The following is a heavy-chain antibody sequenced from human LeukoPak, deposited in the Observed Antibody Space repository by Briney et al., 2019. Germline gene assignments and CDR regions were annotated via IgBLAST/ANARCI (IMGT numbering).Heavy chain of an antibody. J-gene: IGHJ5*02. Sequence: GASVKVSCTSSGYTFTCYYIHWVRQAPGQGLEWMGWINPKSGGKNYAQKFQGRVTMTRDTSISKAYMELSRLRSDDTAVYYFARDRDCSSTSCYSWFDPWGQGTLVTVSS. V-gene: IGHV1-2*02. CDR2: INPKSGGK. D-gene: IGHD2-2*02. CDR1: GYTFTCYY. CDR3: ARDRDCSSTSCYSWFDP.